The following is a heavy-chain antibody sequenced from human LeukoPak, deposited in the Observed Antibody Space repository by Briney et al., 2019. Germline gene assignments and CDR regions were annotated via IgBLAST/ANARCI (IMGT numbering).Heavy chain of an antibody. J-gene: IGHJ4*02. D-gene: IGHD6-19*01. Sequence: GGSLRLSXAASGFTFSSYSMNWVCQAPGKGLEWVSYISSSSSTIYYADSVKGRFTISRDNAKNSLYLQMNSLRAEDTAVYHCARERSSGWFDYWGQGTLVTVSS. CDR1: GFTFSSYS. CDR2: ISSSSSTI. CDR3: ARERSSGWFDY. V-gene: IGHV3-48*01.